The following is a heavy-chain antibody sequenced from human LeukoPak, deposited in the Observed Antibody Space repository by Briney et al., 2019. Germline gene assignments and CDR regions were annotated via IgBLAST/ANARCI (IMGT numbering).Heavy chain of an antibody. CDR3: AKDWASGNYFDY. Sequence: GGSLRLSCAASGFTFDHHAMSWVRQAPGKGLEWVSAIGYGGHNTYYADSVKGRFTISRDNSRNTVYLQMNSLRAEDTAVYYCAKDWASGNYFDYWGQGTLVTVSS. D-gene: IGHD1-14*01. V-gene: IGHV3-23*01. CDR2: IGYGGHNT. J-gene: IGHJ4*02. CDR1: GFTFDHHA.